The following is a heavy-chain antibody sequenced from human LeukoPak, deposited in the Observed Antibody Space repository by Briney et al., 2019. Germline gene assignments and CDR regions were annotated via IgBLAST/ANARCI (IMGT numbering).Heavy chain of an antibody. Sequence: GASVKVSCTASGYTFTSYAMNWVRQAPGQGLEWMGWINTNTGNPTYAQGFTGRFVFSLDTSVSTAYLQISSLKAEDTAVYYCAREDPGAGTLNYYYYGMDVWGQGTTVTVSS. CDR1: GYTFTSYA. CDR3: AREDPGAGTLNYYYYGMDV. CDR2: INTNTGNP. D-gene: IGHD1-1*01. V-gene: IGHV7-4-1*02. J-gene: IGHJ6*02.